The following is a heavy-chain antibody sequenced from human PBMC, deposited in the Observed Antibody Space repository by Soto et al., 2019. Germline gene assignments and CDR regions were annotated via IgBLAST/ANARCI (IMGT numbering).Heavy chain of an antibody. Sequence: QVQLQESGPGLVKPSETLSLTCTASGGSISGGVHSWSWIRQPPGKGLEWIGHIFDSGSTYYNPSLKSRLTISVDPSKNQFFLRLSSVTAADTAVYYCASEIMPLTNAWYFDLWGRGTLVTVSS. J-gene: IGHJ2*01. V-gene: IGHV4-30-4*01. CDR2: IFDSGST. D-gene: IGHD2-8*01. CDR3: ASEIMPLTNAWYFDL. CDR1: GGSISGGVHS.